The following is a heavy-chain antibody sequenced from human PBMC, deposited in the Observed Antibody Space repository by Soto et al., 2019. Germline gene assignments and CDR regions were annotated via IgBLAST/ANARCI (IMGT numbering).Heavy chain of an antibody. CDR3: ASWSYSRGTSCYIGTGYYCYGIDV. CDR1: GFTFSSYS. D-gene: IGHD2-2*02. J-gene: IGHJ6*04. Sequence: PGGSLKLSGAPPGFTFSSYSLNWVRQAPGKGLEWVPSISSSSSYIYYADSVKGRFTISRDNAKNSLYLQMNSLRAEDTAVYYFASWSYSRGTSCYIGTGYYCYGIDVWGKGSTVSVSS. V-gene: IGHV3-21*01. CDR2: ISSSSSYI.